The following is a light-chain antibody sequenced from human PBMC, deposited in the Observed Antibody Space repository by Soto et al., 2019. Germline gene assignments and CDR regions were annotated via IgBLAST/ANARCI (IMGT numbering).Light chain of an antibody. CDR3: QQYNDWPFT. J-gene: IGKJ3*01. CDR2: GAS. V-gene: IGKV3-15*01. CDR1: QSISSN. Sequence: TVMTQSPATLSVSPGERVTLSCRASQSISSNLAWYQQKPGQAPRLLIYGASTRATGIAGRFSGSGSGTEFTLTISSLQSEDFAVYYCQQYNDWPFTFGRGTKVDVK.